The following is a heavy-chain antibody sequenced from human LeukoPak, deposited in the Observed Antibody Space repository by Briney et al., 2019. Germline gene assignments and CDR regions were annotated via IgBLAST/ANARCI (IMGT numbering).Heavy chain of an antibody. D-gene: IGHD1-7*01. J-gene: IGHJ4*02. CDR1: GDPISSYY. Sequence: SETLSLTCTVSGDPISSYYWSWIRQPPGKGLEWIGYIYYSGSTNYNPSLKSRVTISVDTSKNQFSLKLSSVTAADTAVYYCARVTRGWNYDYWGQGTLVTVSS. CDR3: ARVTRGWNYDY. CDR2: IYYSGST. V-gene: IGHV4-59*01.